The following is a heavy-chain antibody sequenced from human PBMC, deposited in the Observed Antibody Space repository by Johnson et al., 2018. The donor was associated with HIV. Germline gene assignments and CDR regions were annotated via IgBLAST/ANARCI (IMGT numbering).Heavy chain of an antibody. D-gene: IGHD6-19*01. V-gene: IGHV3-23*04. Sequence: VQLVESGGGLVQPGGSLRLSCAASGFTFNNYAMSWVRQAPGKGLEWVSGISGRAGTTYYTDSVKGRFPISRDTSKNPLFLKMTSLSAEDTDVYYCAKALWLAEKFDAFDIWGQGTMVSVSS. J-gene: IGHJ3*02. CDR1: GFTFNNYA. CDR2: ISGRAGTT. CDR3: AKALWLAEKFDAFDI.